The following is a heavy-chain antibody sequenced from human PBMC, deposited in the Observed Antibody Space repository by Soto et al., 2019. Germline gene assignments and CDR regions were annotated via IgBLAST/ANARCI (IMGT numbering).Heavy chain of an antibody. CDR2: IVVGSGNT. V-gene: IGHV1-58*01. J-gene: IGHJ4*02. D-gene: IGHD3-22*01. Sequence: ASVKVSCKASGFTFPSSSLQLVRQARGQRLEWIGWIVVGSGNTNYAQKFQERVTITRDMSTSTAYMELSSLRSEDTAVYYCAAKVDSSGRTLDYWGQGTLVTVSS. CDR3: AAKVDSSGRTLDY. CDR1: GFTFPSSS.